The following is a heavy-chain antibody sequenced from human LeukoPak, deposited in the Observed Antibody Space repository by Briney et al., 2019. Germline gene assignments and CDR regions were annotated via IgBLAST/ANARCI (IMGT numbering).Heavy chain of an antibody. CDR1: GFTFSSYS. J-gene: IGHJ3*02. CDR3: ARGWYDSSGYYYVSGDAFDI. V-gene: IGHV3-48*01. CDR2: ISSSSSTI. D-gene: IGHD3-22*01. Sequence: GGSLRLSCAASGFTFSSYSMNWVRQAPGKGLEWVSYISSSSSTIYYADSVKGRFTISRDNARNSLYLQMNSLRAEDTAVYYCARGWYDSSGYYYVSGDAFDIWGQGTMVTVSS.